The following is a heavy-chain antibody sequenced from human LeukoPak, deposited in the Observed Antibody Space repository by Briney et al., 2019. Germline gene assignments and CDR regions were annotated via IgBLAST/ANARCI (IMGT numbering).Heavy chain of an antibody. CDR1: GFTFSSYA. V-gene: IGHV3-23*01. J-gene: IGHJ4*02. CDR3: AKPRYSSGPCTFDY. CDR2: INCSGGST. D-gene: IGHD6-19*01. Sequence: GWSLRLSCAASGFTFSSYAMSWVRQAAGRGVEGVSAINCSGGSTYYADPVKGRSTLSRDNSKNTLYLQMNSLRAEDTAVYYCAKPRYSSGPCTFDYWGQGTLVTVSS.